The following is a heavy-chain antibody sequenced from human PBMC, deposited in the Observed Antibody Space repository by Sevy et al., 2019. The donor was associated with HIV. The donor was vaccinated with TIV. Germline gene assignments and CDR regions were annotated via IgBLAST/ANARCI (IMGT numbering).Heavy chain of an antibody. CDR3: ARGGRGQYSSGWYIAFDI. D-gene: IGHD6-19*01. CDR2: ISSSSYT. J-gene: IGHJ3*02. V-gene: IGHV3-11*06. CDR1: GFTFSDYY. Sequence: GGSLRLSCAASGFTFSDYYMSWIRQAPGKGLEWVSYISSSSYTNYADSVKGRFTISRGNAKNYTYLQMNSLRGEDTAVYYCARGGRGQYSSGWYIAFDIWGQGTMVTVSS.